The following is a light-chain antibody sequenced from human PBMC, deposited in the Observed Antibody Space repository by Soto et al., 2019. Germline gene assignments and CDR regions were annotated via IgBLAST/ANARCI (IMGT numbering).Light chain of an antibody. V-gene: IGKV3-20*01. Sequence: EIVLTQSPGTLSLSPGERATLSCRASQSVSSSYLAWYQQKPGQAPRLLIYGASSRATGIPDRFSGSGSGTAVTLTISRLEPEDFAVYYCQQYGSSPGFTFGPGTKVDIK. CDR2: GAS. J-gene: IGKJ3*01. CDR1: QSVSSSY. CDR3: QQYGSSPGFT.